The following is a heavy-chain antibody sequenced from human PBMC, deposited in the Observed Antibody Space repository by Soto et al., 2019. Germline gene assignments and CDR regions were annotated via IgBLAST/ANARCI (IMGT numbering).Heavy chain of an antibody. CDR2: FYYNGNN. CDR3: ARATGGINYFDY. Sequence: SETLSLTCTVSGVSIRSGGYYWSWIRQHPGKGLEWIGYFYYNGNNFYNPSLKGRLSISGDTSKNQFSLNLSSVTAADTAVYYCARATGGINYFDYWGQGTPVTVSS. CDR1: GVSIRSGGYY. D-gene: IGHD3-16*02. J-gene: IGHJ4*02. V-gene: IGHV4-31*03.